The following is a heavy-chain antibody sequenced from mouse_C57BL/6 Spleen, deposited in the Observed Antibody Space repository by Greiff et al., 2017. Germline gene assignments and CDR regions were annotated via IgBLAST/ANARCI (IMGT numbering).Heavy chain of an antibody. CDR1: GYTFTSYW. CDR2: IDPSDSYT. V-gene: IGHV1-50*01. Sequence: QVQLQQPGAELVKPGASVKLSCKASGYTFTSYWMQWVKQRPGQGLEWIGEIDPSDSYTNYNQKFKGKATLTVDTSSSTAYMQLSSLTSEDSAVYYCAINGYWGQGTTLTVSS. J-gene: IGHJ2*01. CDR3: AINGY.